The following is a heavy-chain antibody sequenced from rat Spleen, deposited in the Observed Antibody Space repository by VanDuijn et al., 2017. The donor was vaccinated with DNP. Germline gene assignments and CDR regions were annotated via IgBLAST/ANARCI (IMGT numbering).Heavy chain of an antibody. CDR3: ARHEETTYYFDY. Sequence: EVQLVESGGDLVQPGRSLKLSCVASRFTFNSYWMAWIRQVPGKGLEWVASVPSSGGSTYYPDSVKGRFTISRDNAKSTLYLQMDSLRSEDTATYYCARHEETTYYFDYWGQGVMVTVSS. V-gene: IGHV5-31*01. J-gene: IGHJ2*01. CDR2: VPSSGGST. CDR1: RFTFNSYW. D-gene: IGHD1-10*01.